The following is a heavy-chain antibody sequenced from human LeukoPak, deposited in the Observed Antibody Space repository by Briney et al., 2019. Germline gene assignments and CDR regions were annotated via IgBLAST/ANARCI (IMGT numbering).Heavy chain of an antibody. CDR1: GFTFTSYW. J-gene: IGHJ4*02. Sequence: PGGSLRLSCVASGFTFTSYWMSWARQAPGKGLEWVANIKQDASQRHYVDSVKGRFTISRDNVKSILYLQMNSLNVEDTAVYYCARSLRAAWLVHDYWGQGTLVSVFS. V-gene: IGHV3-7*03. CDR3: ARSLRAAWLVHDY. CDR2: IKQDASQR. D-gene: IGHD6-19*01.